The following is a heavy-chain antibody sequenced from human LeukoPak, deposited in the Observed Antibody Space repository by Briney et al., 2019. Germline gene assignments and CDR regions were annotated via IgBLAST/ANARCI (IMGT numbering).Heavy chain of an antibody. CDR3: ARDFNYYGSGSFPDY. D-gene: IGHD3-10*01. CDR2: INPNSGGT. V-gene: IGHV1-2*02. CDR1: GYTFTGYY. J-gene: IGHJ4*02. Sequence: ASVKVSCKASGYTFTGYYMHWVRQAPGQGLEWMGWINPNSGGTNYAQKFQCRVTMTRDTSISTAYMELSRLRSDDTAVYYCARDFNYYGSGSFPDYWGQGTLVTVSS.